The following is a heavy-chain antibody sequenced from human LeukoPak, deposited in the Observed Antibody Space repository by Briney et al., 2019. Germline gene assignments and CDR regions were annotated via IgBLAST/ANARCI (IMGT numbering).Heavy chain of an antibody. J-gene: IGHJ6*03. CDR3: ARIGYYGSGRHRPTYSYYYYYMDV. CDR2: INHSGST. V-gene: IGHV4-34*01. CDR1: GGSFSGYY. D-gene: IGHD3-10*01. Sequence: SETLSLTCAVYGGSFSGYYWGWIRQPPGKGLEWIGEINHSGSTNYNPSLKSRVTISVDTSKNQFSLKLSSVTAADTAVYYCARIGYYGSGRHRPTYSYYYYYMDVWGKGTTVTISS.